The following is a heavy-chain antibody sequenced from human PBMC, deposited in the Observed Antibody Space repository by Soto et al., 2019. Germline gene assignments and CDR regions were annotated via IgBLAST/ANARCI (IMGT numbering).Heavy chain of an antibody. CDR2: VIPIFGTA. CDR1: GVTFSSYA. D-gene: IGHD3-16*01. CDR3: ARDRDGGAKRSPVYSGRAC. V-gene: IGHV1-69*13. J-gene: IGHJ6*02. Sequence: SVKFSCTSSGVTFSSYAISWVRQAPGQGLEWMGGVIPIFGTANYAQKFQGRVTITADESTSTAYMELSSLRSEDTAVYYCARDRDGGAKRSPVYSGRACWGQGNTV.